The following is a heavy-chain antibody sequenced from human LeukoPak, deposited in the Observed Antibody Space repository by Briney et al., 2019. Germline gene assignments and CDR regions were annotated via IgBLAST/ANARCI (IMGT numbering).Heavy chain of an antibody. CDR3: AKLGQVKSVVAARETYFDY. Sequence: ETLSLTCTVSGGSISSYYWSWVRQAPGKGLEWVSAISGSGGSTYYADSVKGRFTISRDNSKNTLYLQMNSLRAEDTAVYYCAKLGQVKSVVAARETYFDYWGQGTLVTVSS. CDR1: GGSISSYY. J-gene: IGHJ4*02. CDR2: ISGSGGST. V-gene: IGHV3-23*01. D-gene: IGHD2-15*01.